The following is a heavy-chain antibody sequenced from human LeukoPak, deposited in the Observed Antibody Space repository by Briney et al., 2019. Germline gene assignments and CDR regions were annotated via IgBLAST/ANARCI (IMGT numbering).Heavy chain of an antibody. V-gene: IGHV3-74*01. D-gene: IGHD6-13*01. Sequence: GGSLRLSCAASEITFSSYWLHWVRQVPGKGLVWVSRISGDGSSTSYADSVKGRFTISRDNTKNTLYLQMDSLRAEDTAVYYSARPFGISRYAVDQWGQGTLVTVSS. J-gene: IGHJ4*02. CDR3: ARPFGISRYAVDQ. CDR1: EITFSSYW. CDR2: ISGDGSST.